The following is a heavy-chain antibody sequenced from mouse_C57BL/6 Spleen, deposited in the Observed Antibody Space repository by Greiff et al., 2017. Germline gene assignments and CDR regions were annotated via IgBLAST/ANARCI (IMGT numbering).Heavy chain of an antibody. J-gene: IGHJ4*01. D-gene: IGHD2-1*01. V-gene: IGHV2-3*01. Sequence: VKLMESGPGLVAPSQSLSITCTVSGFSLTSYGVSWVRQPPGKGLEWLGVIWGDGSTNYHSALISRLSISKDNSKSQVFLKLNSLQTDDTATYYCAKPERLESTMVISYAMDYWGQGTSVTVSS. CDR3: AKPERLESTMVISYAMDY. CDR1: GFSLTSYG. CDR2: IWGDGST.